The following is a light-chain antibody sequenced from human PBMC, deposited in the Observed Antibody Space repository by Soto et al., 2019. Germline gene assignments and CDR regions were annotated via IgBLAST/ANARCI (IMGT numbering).Light chain of an antibody. CDR1: QRVTNN. V-gene: IGKV3-15*01. CDR3: QQHHNWPWT. Sequence: ETVLTQSPATLSLSPGETATLSCRASQRVTNNLAWYQWKLGQPPRLLIYGASTRATGIPVRFRGSGSGTEFTLTISSLQSEDSAVYYCQQHHNWPWTFGQGTTVELK. CDR2: GAS. J-gene: IGKJ1*01.